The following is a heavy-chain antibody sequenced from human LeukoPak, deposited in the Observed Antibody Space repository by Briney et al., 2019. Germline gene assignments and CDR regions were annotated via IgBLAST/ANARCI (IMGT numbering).Heavy chain of an antibody. Sequence: SETLSLTCTVSGGSLSSYYWSWIRQPPGKGLEWIGYIYYSGSTNYNPSLKSRVTISVDTSKNQFSLKLSSVTAADTAVYYCARAGRRSSSWAWYFDYWGQGTLVTVSS. CDR3: ARAGRRSSSWAWYFDY. CDR1: GGSLSSYY. J-gene: IGHJ4*02. V-gene: IGHV4-59*01. D-gene: IGHD6-6*01. CDR2: IYYSGST.